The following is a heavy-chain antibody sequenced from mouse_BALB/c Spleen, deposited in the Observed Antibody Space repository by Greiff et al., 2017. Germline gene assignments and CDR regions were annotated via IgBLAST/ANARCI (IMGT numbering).Heavy chain of an antibody. V-gene: IGHV5-12-1*01. J-gene: IGHJ2*01. CDR2: ISSGGGST. D-gene: IGHD2-10*02. Sequence: EVQLVESGGGLVKPGGSLKLSCAASGFAFSSYDMSWVRQTPEKRLEWVAYISSGGGSTYYPDTVKGRFTISRDNAKNTLYLQMSSLKSEDTAMYYCARGKYGTGDYWGQGTTLTVSS. CDR1: GFAFSSYD. CDR3: ARGKYGTGDY.